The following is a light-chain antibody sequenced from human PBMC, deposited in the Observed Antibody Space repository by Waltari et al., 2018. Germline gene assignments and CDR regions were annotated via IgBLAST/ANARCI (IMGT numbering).Light chain of an antibody. CDR2: VNSDGSH. V-gene: IGLV4-69*01. CDR1: SGHSYYA. CDR3: QTWGTGIWV. Sequence: QLVLTQSPSASASLGASVSLTCTLSSGHSYYAIAWHQQRPQKGPRYLMKVNSDGSHTKGDGIPDRFSGSSSGAERYLTISSLQSEDAADYYCQTWGTGIWVFGGGTKLTVL. J-gene: IGLJ3*02.